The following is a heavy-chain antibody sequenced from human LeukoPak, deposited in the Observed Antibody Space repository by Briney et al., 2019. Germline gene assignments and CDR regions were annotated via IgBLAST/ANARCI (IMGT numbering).Heavy chain of an antibody. CDR3: ASRLPDDSSGYYSQYPFDY. J-gene: IGHJ4*02. V-gene: IGHV3-30-3*01. CDR1: GFTFSTYV. D-gene: IGHD3-22*01. Sequence: GGSLRLSCAASGFTFSTYVIHWVRQAPGKGLEWVAVISYDGSNKYYADSVKGRFTISRDNSKNTLYLQMNSLRAEDTAVYYCASRLPDDSSGYYSQYPFDYWGQGTLVTVSS. CDR2: ISYDGSNK.